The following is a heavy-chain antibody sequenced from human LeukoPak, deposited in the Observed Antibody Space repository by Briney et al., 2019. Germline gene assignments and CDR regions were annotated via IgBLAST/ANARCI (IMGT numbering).Heavy chain of an antibody. CDR1: GGTFSSYA. J-gene: IGHJ5*02. CDR3: ARDPVITMVRGVMGDPDNWFDP. D-gene: IGHD3-10*01. V-gene: IGHV1-69*05. CDR2: IITIFGTA. Sequence: GASVTVSCKASGGTFSSYAISWVRQAPGQGLEWMGGIITIFGTANYAQKFQGRVTITTDESTSTAYMELSSLRSEDTAVYNCARDPVITMVRGVMGDPDNWFDPWGQGTLVTVSS.